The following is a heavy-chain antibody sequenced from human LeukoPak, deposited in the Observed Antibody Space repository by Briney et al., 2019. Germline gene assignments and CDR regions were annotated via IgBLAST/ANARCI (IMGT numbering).Heavy chain of an antibody. Sequence: ASVKVSCKASGYTFTGYNMHWVRQAPGQGLEWMGWINPNSGGTNYAQKFQGRVTMTRDTSINTAYMELGRLTSDDTAVYYCTKEGVEGYWGQGTLVTLSS. CDR1: GYTFTGYN. CDR2: INPNSGGT. CDR3: TKEGVEGY. V-gene: IGHV1-2*02. J-gene: IGHJ4*02.